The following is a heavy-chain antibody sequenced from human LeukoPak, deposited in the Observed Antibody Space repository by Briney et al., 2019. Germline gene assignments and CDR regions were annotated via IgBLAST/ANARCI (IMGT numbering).Heavy chain of an antibody. CDR3: ARGIFPAEDFDL. J-gene: IGHJ2*01. D-gene: IGHD2-2*01. Sequence: SETLSLTCTVSGGSISSYYWSWIRQPAGKGLEWIWRIYTSGSTNYNPSLKSRVTMSVDTSKNQFSLKPSSVTAADTAVYYCARGIFPAEDFDLWGRGTLVTVSS. CDR2: IYTSGST. V-gene: IGHV4-4*07. CDR1: GGSISSYY.